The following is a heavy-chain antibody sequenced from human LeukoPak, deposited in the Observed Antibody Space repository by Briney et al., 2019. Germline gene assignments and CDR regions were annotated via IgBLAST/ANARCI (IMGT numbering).Heavy chain of an antibody. D-gene: IGHD6-13*01. V-gene: IGHV3-7*03. CDR3: ARDGAAAGMGDAFDI. CDR1: GFTFSSHW. Sequence: PGGSLRLSCAAFGFTFSSHWMSWVRQAPGKGLEWVANIKQDGSGKYYVDSVKGRFTISRDNAKNSLYLQMDSLRAEDTAVYYCARDGAAAGMGDAFDIWGQGTMVTVSS. J-gene: IGHJ3*02. CDR2: IKQDGSGK.